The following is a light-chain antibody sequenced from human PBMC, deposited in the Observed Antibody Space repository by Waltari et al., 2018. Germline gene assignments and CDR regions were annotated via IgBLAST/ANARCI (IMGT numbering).Light chain of an antibody. Sequence: QSALTQPASVSGSPGQSITISCTGTSSDVGGYNYVSWYQQHPGKAPKLMIYDVSKRPSGVSNRFSGSKAGNTASLTIPGLQAEDEADYYCSSYTSSSTFDVVFGGGTKLTVL. CDR3: SSYTSSSTFDVV. J-gene: IGLJ2*01. CDR1: SSDVGGYNY. V-gene: IGLV2-14*01. CDR2: DVS.